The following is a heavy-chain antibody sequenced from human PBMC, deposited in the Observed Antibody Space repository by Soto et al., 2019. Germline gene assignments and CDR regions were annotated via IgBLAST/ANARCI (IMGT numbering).Heavy chain of an antibody. D-gene: IGHD3-10*01. CDR3: ARQSEYYFASGRAAPLYGMDV. CDR2: IYYSGST. V-gene: IGHV4-39*01. CDR1: GGSISSDSSY. Sequence: PSETLSLTCTVSGGSISSDSSYWGWIRQPPGKGLEWIANIYYSGSTYYNPSLKNRVTISLDTSKNQFSLKLSSVTAADTAVYYCARQSEYYFASGRAAPLYGMDVWGQGTTVTVSS. J-gene: IGHJ6*02.